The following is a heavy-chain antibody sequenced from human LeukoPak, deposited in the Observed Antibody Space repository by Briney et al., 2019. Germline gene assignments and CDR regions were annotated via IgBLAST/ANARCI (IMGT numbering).Heavy chain of an antibody. CDR2: ISGSGGST. CDR3: AKGGLVVVDYGMDV. CDR1: GFTFSSYA. V-gene: IGHV3-23*01. D-gene: IGHD2-15*01. Sequence: TGGSLRLSCAASGFTFSSYAMSWVRQAPGKGLEWVSAISGSGGSTYYADSVKGRFTISRDNSKNTLYLQMNSLRAEDTAVYYCAKGGLVVVDYGMDVWGRGTTVTVSS. J-gene: IGHJ6*02.